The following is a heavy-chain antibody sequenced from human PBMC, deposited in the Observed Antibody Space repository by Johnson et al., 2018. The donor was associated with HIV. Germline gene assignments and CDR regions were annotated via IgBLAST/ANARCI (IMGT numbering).Heavy chain of an antibody. CDR2: IGYDGSDK. V-gene: IGHV3-30*04. CDR3: VRRFYDSSAFDI. Sequence: QMQLVESGGGVVQPGRSLRLSCAASGFTFSSYAMHWVRQAPGKGLEWVAVIGYDGSDKYYADSVKGRVTISRDNPKNTVYLHMNNLRAEDTGVYYCVRRFYDSSAFDIWGQGTLVTVSS. CDR1: GFTFSSYA. D-gene: IGHD3-22*01. J-gene: IGHJ3*02.